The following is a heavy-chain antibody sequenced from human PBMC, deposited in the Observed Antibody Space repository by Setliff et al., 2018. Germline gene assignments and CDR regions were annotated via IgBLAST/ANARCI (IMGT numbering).Heavy chain of an antibody. CDR3: ARDRPGAIFGVVTPFDY. CDR2: ISSSSSYI. Sequence: GGSLRLSCAASGFTFSSYSMNWVRQAPGKGLEWVSSISSSSSYIYYADSVKGRFTISRDNAKNSLYLQMDSLRAEDTAVYYCARDRPGAIFGVVTPFDYWGQGTLVTVSS. V-gene: IGHV3-21*01. J-gene: IGHJ4*02. D-gene: IGHD3-3*01. CDR1: GFTFSSYS.